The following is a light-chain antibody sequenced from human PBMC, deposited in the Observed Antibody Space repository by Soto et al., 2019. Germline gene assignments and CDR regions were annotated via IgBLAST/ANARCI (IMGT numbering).Light chain of an antibody. CDR2: DAS. Sequence: DIQMTQSPSTLSASVGDRVTITCRAIQSISSWLAWYQQKPGKAPKLLIYDASSLESGVPSRFSGSGSGTEFTLTISSLQPDDFATYYCQQYNSYSTWTFGQGT. V-gene: IGKV1-5*01. CDR3: QQYNSYSTWT. CDR1: QSISSW. J-gene: IGKJ1*01.